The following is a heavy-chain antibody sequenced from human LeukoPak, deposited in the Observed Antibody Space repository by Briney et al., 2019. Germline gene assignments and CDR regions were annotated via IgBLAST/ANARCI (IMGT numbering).Heavy chain of an antibody. D-gene: IGHD5-18*01. CDR3: ARHAWMQPPLY. V-gene: IGHV3-30*03. CDR1: GFTFSSYG. CDR2: ISYDGSNK. J-gene: IGHJ4*02. Sequence: GRSLRLSCAASGFTFSSYGMHWVRQAPGKGLEWVAVISYDGSNKYYADSVKGRFTISRDNSKNTLYLQMNSLRAEDTAVYYCARHAWMQPPLYWGQGTLVTVSS.